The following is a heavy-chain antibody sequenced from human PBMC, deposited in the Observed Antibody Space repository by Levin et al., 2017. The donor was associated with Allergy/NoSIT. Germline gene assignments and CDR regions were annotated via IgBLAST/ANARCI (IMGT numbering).Heavy chain of an antibody. CDR3: ARGWGSGRYYWFDP. V-gene: IGHV3-48*03. CDR2: ISSSGSTI. J-gene: IGHJ5*02. Sequence: GGSLRLSCAASGFTFSSYEMNWVRQAPGKGLEWVSYISSSGSTIYYADSVKGRFTISRDNAKNSLFLQMNSLRVEDTAVYYCARGWGSGRYYWFDPWGQGTLVTVSS. D-gene: IGHD1-26*01. CDR1: GFTFSSYE.